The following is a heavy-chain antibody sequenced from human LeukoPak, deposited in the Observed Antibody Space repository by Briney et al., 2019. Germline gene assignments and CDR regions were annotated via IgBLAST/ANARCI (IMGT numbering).Heavy chain of an antibody. V-gene: IGHV3-74*01. J-gene: IGHJ4*02. D-gene: IGHD3-3*01. Sequence: QPGGSLRLSCGASGFTFSSYWMHWVRQAPGKGLVWVSLINSDGSSTRYADSVKGRFTTSRDNAKNSLYLQMNSLRAKDTAVYYCAREPPAVFGVVIIADGDDYWGQGTLVTVSS. CDR1: GFTFSSYW. CDR3: AREPPAVFGVVIIADGDDY. CDR2: INSDGSST.